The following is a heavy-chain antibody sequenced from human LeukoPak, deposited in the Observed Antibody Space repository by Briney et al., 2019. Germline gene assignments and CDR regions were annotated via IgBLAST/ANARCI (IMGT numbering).Heavy chain of an antibody. J-gene: IGHJ4*02. CDR2: IYTSGST. Sequence: SSETLSLTCTVSGGSISSGSYYWSWIRQPAGKGLEWIGRIYTSGSTNYNPSLKSRVTISVDTSKNQFSLKLSSVTAADTAVYYCARDPGQLWFHFDYWGQGTLVTVSS. CDR1: GGSISSGSYY. CDR3: ARDPGQLWFHFDY. D-gene: IGHD5-18*01. V-gene: IGHV4-61*02.